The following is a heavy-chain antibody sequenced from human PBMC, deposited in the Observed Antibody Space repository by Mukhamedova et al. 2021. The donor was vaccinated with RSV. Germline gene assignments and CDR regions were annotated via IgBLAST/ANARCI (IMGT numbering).Heavy chain of an antibody. CDR3: ARLFSDCSSTSCYTEYFQH. V-gene: IGHV5-51*01. D-gene: IGHD2-2*02. Sequence: DTRYSPSFQGQVTISADKSISTAYLQWSSLKASDTAMYYCARLFSDCSSTSCYTEYFQHWGQGTLVTVSS. CDR2: DT. J-gene: IGHJ1*01.